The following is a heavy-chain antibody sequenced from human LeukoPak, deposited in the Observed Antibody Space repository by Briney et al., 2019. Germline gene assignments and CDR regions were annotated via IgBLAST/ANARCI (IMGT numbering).Heavy chain of an antibody. J-gene: IGHJ4*02. CDR3: ARDAFGFSGYHLFDY. Sequence: GGSLRLSCAASGFTFSSYSMNWVRQAPGKGLEWVSYISSSSGTIYYADSVKGRFTISRDNAKNSLYLQMNSLRAEDTAVYYCARDAFGFSGYHLFDYWGQGTLVTVSS. CDR1: GFTFSSYS. V-gene: IGHV3-48*01. D-gene: IGHD5-12*01. CDR2: ISSSSGTI.